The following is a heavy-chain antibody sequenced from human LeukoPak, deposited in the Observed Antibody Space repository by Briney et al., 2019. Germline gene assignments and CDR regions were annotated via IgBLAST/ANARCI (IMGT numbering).Heavy chain of an antibody. CDR1: GGSINDYY. Sequence: SETLSLTCAVSGGSINDYYWTWIRQAPGKGLEWIGYISNSGTTDYNPSLKSRVSMSVDTSQNEFSLKLTSVTAADTAMYYCARVVRGALTYNCFDPWGQGTLVNVSS. J-gene: IGHJ5*02. V-gene: IGHV4-4*09. CDR2: ISNSGTT. CDR3: ARVVRGALTYNCFDP. D-gene: IGHD3-10*02.